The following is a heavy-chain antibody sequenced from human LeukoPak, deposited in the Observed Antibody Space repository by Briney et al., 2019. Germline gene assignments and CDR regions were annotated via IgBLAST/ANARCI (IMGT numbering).Heavy chain of an antibody. V-gene: IGHV5-51*01. J-gene: IGHJ4*02. CDR1: GYSFTSYW. Sequence: GEPLKISCKTSGYSFTSYWIGWVRQLPGKGLEWMGIILPSDSDTRYSPSFQGQVTISADTSITTAYLQWSSLKASDTAVYYCARRLKISQGGTTDYWGQGTLVTVSS. CDR2: ILPSDSDT. D-gene: IGHD1-1*01. CDR3: ARRLKISQGGTTDY.